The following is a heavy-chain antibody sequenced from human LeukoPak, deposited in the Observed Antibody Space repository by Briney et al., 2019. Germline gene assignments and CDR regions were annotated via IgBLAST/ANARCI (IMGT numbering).Heavy chain of an antibody. Sequence: GGSLRLSCAASGFTYNNFWMTWVRQASGKGLEWVANINQDGSEKFLLDSVKGRFTISRDTAENSISLQMNSLREDDTAVYYCAGGDVTFYFDFWGQGTLVTVSS. CDR2: INQDGSEK. V-gene: IGHV3-7*01. D-gene: IGHD2-21*02. J-gene: IGHJ4*02. CDR1: GFTYNNFW. CDR3: AGGDVTFYFDF.